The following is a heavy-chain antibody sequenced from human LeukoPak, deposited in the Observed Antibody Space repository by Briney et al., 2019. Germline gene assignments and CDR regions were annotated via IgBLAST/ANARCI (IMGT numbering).Heavy chain of an antibody. D-gene: IGHD4-17*01. V-gene: IGHV3-74*01. CDR1: GFTFSTYW. CDR2: INDDGSST. Sequence: SGGSLRLSCAASGFTFSTYWMHWVRQAPGKGLVWVSRINDDGSSTSCADSVKGRFTISRDNAKNTLYLQMNSLRAEDTAVYYCARGYGDYPDYWGQGTLVTVSS. J-gene: IGHJ4*02. CDR3: ARGYGDYPDY.